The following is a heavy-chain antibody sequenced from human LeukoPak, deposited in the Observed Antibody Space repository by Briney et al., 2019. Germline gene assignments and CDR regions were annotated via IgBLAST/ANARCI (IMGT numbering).Heavy chain of an antibody. CDR1: GFTFSSYG. D-gene: IGHD1-20*01. CDR3: ARGTNWNYFDH. Sequence: PGGSLRLSCGASGFTFSSYGMHWVRQAPGKGLEWVAVIWYDGSNKYYTASVKGRFTISRDNSANTLYLQMSSLRGEDTAVYYCARGTNWNYFDHWGQGTSVTVSS. CDR2: IWYDGSNK. V-gene: IGHV3-33*01. J-gene: IGHJ4*02.